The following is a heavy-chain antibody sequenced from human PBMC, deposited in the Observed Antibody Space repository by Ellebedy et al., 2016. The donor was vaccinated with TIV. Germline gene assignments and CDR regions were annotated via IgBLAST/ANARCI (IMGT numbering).Heavy chain of an antibody. Sequence: PGGSLRLSCAASELDIRDYAMSWVRQAPGKGLEWVLSISGSGTSTYYADSVKGRFTVSRDKSDNKVYLQLKNLRADDTAVYYCAKLEGPYYYWYFDLWGRGTLVTVSS. CDR3: AKLEGPYYYWYFDL. J-gene: IGHJ2*01. CDR1: ELDIRDYA. V-gene: IGHV3-23*01. D-gene: IGHD2-21*01. CDR2: ISGSGTST.